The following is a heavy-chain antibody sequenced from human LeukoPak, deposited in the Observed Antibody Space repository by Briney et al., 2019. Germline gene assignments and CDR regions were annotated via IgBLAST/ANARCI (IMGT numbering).Heavy chain of an antibody. CDR2: ISYDGYNE. J-gene: IGHJ4*02. CDR1: GFSFSSFG. D-gene: IGHD1-26*01. CDR3: ARAGNYSGEYFDS. Sequence: GGSLRLSCAASGFSFSSFGIHWVRQAPGKGLEWVTLISYDGYNEHYSASVRGRFTISRDNARNTLYLQMTSLRTEDTAIYYCARAGNYSGEYFDSWGRGTLVTVSS. V-gene: IGHV3-30*03.